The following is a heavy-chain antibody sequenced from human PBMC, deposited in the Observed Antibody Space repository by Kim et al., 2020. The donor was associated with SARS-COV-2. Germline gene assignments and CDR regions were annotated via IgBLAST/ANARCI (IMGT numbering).Heavy chain of an antibody. D-gene: IGHD6-13*01. J-gene: IGHJ4*02. CDR1: GFTVSSNY. V-gene: IGHV3-53*01. CDR2: IYSGGST. CDR3: ARGYSSSWLYCDY. Sequence: GGSLRLSCAASGFTVSSNYMSWVRQSPGKGLEWVSVIYSGGSTYYADSVKGRFTISRDNSKNTLYLQMNSLRAEDTAVYYCARGYSSSWLYCDYWGQGTLVTVSS.